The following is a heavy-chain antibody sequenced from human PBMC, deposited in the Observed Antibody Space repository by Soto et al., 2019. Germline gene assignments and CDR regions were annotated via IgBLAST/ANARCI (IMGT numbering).Heavy chain of an antibody. Sequence: QVQLVQSGDEVKKPGASVKVSCKASGYIFVNYGIAWVRQAPGQGLEWMGWISPYTGNTHSASKVQGRLTMTTDTXXSTAYMDLGSLTSDDTAVYYCVMEDNYVTPTPQDVWGQGTTVTVSS. CDR2: ISPYTGNT. CDR3: VMEDNYVTPTPQDV. J-gene: IGHJ6*02. D-gene: IGHD3-16*01. V-gene: IGHV1-18*01. CDR1: GYIFVNYG.